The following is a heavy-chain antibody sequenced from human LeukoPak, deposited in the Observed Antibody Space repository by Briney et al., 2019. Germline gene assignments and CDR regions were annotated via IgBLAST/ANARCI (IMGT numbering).Heavy chain of an antibody. J-gene: IGHJ4*02. CDR1: GGSISRYY. CDR3: ATSPIFGVVSY. D-gene: IGHD3-3*02. V-gene: IGHV4-59*01. Sequence: SETLSLTCTVSGGSISRYYWSWIRQPPGKGLEWIGNIYYSGDTSYNPSLQSRATISVDRSKNQFSLKLSSATAADTAVYYCATSPIFGVVSYWGQGTLVTVSS. CDR2: IYYSGDT.